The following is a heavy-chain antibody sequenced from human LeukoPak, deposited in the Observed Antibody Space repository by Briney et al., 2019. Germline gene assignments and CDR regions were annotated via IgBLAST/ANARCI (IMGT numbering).Heavy chain of an antibody. CDR1: GFTFSSYA. V-gene: IGHV3-30-3*01. CDR3: AREGYDILTGPPQDV. J-gene: IGHJ6*02. Sequence: GGSLRLSCAASGFTFSSYAMHWVRQAPGKGLEWVAVISYDGSNKYCADSVKGRFTISRDNSKNTLYLQMNSLRAEDTAVYYCAREGYDILTGPPQDVWGQGTTVTVSS. D-gene: IGHD3-9*01. CDR2: ISYDGSNK.